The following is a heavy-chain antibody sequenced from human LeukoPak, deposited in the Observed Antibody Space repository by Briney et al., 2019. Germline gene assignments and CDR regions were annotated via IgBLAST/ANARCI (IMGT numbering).Heavy chain of an antibody. J-gene: IGHJ3*02. Sequence: GGSLRLSCAAPGFTFSSYAMHWVRQAPGKGLEWVAVISYDGSNKYYADSVKGRFTISRDNSKNTLYLQMNSLRAEDTAVYYCARDDAYSSGWYCAFDIWGQGTMVTVSS. D-gene: IGHD6-19*01. CDR1: GFTFSSYA. CDR3: ARDDAYSSGWYCAFDI. V-gene: IGHV3-30-3*01. CDR2: ISYDGSNK.